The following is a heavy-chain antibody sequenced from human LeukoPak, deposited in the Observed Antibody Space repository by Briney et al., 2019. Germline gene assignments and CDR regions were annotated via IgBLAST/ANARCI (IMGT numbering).Heavy chain of an antibody. CDR3: AREPRYDNSDSGAF. V-gene: IGHV4-59*12. CDR1: GFTFSSYA. Sequence: PGGSLRLSCAASGFTFSSYAMSWIRQPPGKGLEWIGYIYYSGSTNYNPSLKSRVTISVDASKNQFSLKLTSVTAADTALYYCAREPRYDNSDSGAFWGQGTVVTVSS. J-gene: IGHJ3*01. CDR2: IYYSGST. D-gene: IGHD3-22*01.